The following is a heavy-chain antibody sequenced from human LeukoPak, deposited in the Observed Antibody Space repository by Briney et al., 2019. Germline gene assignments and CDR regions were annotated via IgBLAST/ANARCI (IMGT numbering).Heavy chain of an antibody. CDR2: IYTSGTS. CDR1: GGSISSGSYD. D-gene: IGHD6-13*01. V-gene: IGHV4-61*09. CDR3: ARDQQSWGSSSSYFDY. J-gene: IGHJ4*02. Sequence: SETLSLTCTVSGGSISSGSYDWYWIRQPAGKGLEWIGHIYTSGTSNYNPSLRSRVTISVDTSKNQFSLKLTSVTAADTAVYYCARDQQSWGSSSSYFDYWGQGTLVTVSS.